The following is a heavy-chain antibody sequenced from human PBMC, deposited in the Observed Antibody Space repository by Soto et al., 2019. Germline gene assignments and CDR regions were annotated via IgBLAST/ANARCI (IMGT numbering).Heavy chain of an antibody. CDR2: SYWDDDK. J-gene: IGHJ5*02. CDR1: VFSLSTSGVG. D-gene: IGHD2-15*01. CDR3: AHKSTPNWFDP. V-gene: IGHV2-5*02. Sequence: QITLKESGPTLVKPTQTLTLSCAFSVFSLSTSGVGVGWIRQPPGKALEWLALSYWDDDKSYSPSLKSRLTIPKDTSKNQVVLTITNMDPVDTATYYGAHKSTPNWFDPWGQGTLVTVSS.